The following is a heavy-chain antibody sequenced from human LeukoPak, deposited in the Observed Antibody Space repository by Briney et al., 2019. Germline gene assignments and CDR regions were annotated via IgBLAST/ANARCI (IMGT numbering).Heavy chain of an antibody. J-gene: IGHJ6*03. CDR1: GFTFSNYG. D-gene: IGHD6-19*01. CDR2: ISPRGGGT. V-gene: IGHV3-23*01. Sequence: PGGSLRLSCAASGFTFSNYGMNWVRQAPGKGLEWLSGISPRGGGTYYADSVKGRFTISRDDSKNTLSLQMNSLRAEDTAVYFCGRAGAVAPYYSHYYMDVWGKGTTVTVSS. CDR3: GRAGAVAPYYSHYYMDV.